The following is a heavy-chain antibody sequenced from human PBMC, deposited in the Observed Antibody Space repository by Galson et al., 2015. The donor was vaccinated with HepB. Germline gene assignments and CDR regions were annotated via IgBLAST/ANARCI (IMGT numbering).Heavy chain of an antibody. CDR1: GYTFTSYG. D-gene: IGHD2-15*01. V-gene: IGHV1-18*01. CDR3: ARAKLGYCSGGSCYSVFFDFDY. CDR2: ISAYNGNT. Sequence: SVKVSGKASGYTFTSYGISWVRQAPGQGLEWMGWISAYNGNTNYAQKLQGRVTMTTDTSTSTAYMELRSLRSDDTAVYYCARAKLGYCSGGSCYSVFFDFDYWGQGTLVTVSS. J-gene: IGHJ4*02.